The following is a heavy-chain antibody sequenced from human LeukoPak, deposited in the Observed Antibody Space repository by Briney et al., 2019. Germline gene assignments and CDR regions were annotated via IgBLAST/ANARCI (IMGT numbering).Heavy chain of an antibody. V-gene: IGHV4-4*07. J-gene: IGHJ6*03. CDR1: GGSISIYY. CDR3: ARDSSIESGYFYGGNTYYYYYMDV. Sequence: SETLSLTCTVSGGSISIYYWSWLRQPAGKGLEWVGRIYTSGSTNYNPSLKSRVTMSVDTSKNQFSLKLSSVTAADTAVYYCARDSSIESGYFYGGNTYYYYYMDVWGKGTTVTISS. D-gene: IGHD4-23*01. CDR2: IYTSGST.